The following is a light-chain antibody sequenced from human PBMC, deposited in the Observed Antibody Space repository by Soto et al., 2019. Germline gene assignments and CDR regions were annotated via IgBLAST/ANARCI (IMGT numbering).Light chain of an antibody. J-gene: IGKJ5*01. CDR1: QSISSY. Sequence: TQSPCYLPASGEGRVLITCRASQSISSYLNWYQQEPGKAPELLIYKASSLESGVPSRFSGSGSGTEFNLTINSLQADDFATYYCQQHNSFSITFGQGTRLEIK. V-gene: IGKV1-5*03. CDR2: KAS. CDR3: QQHNSFSIT.